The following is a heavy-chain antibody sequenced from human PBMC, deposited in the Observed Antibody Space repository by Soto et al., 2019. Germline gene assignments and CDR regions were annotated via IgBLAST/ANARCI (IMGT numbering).Heavy chain of an antibody. CDR1: GYTFTGYY. Sequence: ASVKVSCKASGYTFTGYYMHWVRQAPGQGLEWMGWINPNSGGTNYAQKFQGWVTMTRDTSISTAYMELSRLRSDDTAVYYCARGSYYYDSSGYSDYWGQGTLVTVSS. D-gene: IGHD3-22*01. J-gene: IGHJ4*02. V-gene: IGHV1-2*04. CDR2: INPNSGGT. CDR3: ARGSYYYDSSGYSDY.